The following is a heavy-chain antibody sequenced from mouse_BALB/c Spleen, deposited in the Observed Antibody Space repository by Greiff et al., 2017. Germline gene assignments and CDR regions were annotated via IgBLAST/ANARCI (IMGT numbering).Heavy chain of an antibody. V-gene: IGHV2-2*02. CDR3: ARNSDGNYDWFAY. CDR2: IWSGGST. CDR1: GFSLTSYG. J-gene: IGHJ3*01. D-gene: IGHD2-1*01. Sequence: VQLQQSGPGLVQPSQSLSITCTVSGFSLTSYGVHWVRQSPGKGLEWLGVIWSGGSTDYNAAFISRLSISKDNSKSQVFFKMNSLQANDTAIYYCARNSDGNYDWFAYWGQGTLVTVSA.